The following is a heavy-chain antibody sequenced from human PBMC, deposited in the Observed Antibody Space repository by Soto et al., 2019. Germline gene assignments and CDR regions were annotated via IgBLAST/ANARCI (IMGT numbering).Heavy chain of an antibody. D-gene: IGHD6-13*01. CDR3: AKDPGSSSWFYFDY. Sequence: PGGSLRLSCAASGFTFSNYAMHWVRQAPGKGLEWVAVISYDESNKYYADSVKGRFTISRDNSKNTLYLQMNSLRPEDTAVYYCAKDPGSSSWFYFDYWGQGALVTVS. V-gene: IGHV3-30*18. CDR1: GFTFSNYA. CDR2: ISYDESNK. J-gene: IGHJ4*02.